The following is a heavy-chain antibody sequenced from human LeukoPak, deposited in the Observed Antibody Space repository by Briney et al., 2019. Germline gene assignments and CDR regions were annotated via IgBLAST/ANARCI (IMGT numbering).Heavy chain of an antibody. J-gene: IGHJ4*02. D-gene: IGHD3-22*01. CDR1: GFTFSSYE. Sequence: PGGSLRLSCAASGFTFSSYEMNWVRQAPGKGLEWVSYISSSGSTIYYADSVKGRFTISRDNSKNTLYLQMNSLRAEDTAVYYCAKDSSGPIDYWGQGTLVTVSS. V-gene: IGHV3-48*03. CDR3: AKDSSGPIDY. CDR2: ISSSGSTI.